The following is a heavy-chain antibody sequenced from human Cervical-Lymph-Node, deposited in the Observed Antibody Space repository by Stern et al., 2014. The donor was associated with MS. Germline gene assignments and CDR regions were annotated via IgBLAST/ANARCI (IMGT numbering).Heavy chain of an antibody. CDR1: GDTFSTYA. V-gene: IGHV1-69*18. CDR2: IIPLIDPA. Sequence: QVQLGQSGTEVKKPGSSVRVSCKASGDTFSTYAISWVRQAPGQGLEWMGTIIPLIDPANYAQNFQGRVTITADESTTTAYLELTSLRSEDTAVYYCARDLYCNTTSCSSWGQGTQVTVSS. J-gene: IGHJ5*02. CDR3: ARDLYCNTTSCSS. D-gene: IGHD2-2*01.